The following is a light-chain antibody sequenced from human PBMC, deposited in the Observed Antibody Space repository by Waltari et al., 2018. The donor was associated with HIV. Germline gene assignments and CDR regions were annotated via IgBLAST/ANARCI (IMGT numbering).Light chain of an antibody. CDR2: DNA. CDR1: NIGTKS. Sequence: SYVLTQPPSVSVAPGQTAKISRGGNNIGTKSVHWNQQEPGHATVLVVFDNAAPPSRLPVRFYGSKSGNTATLSITRGEAGDEAVYYCQVWDGDSERWVFGGGTKLTVL. CDR3: QVWDGDSERWV. J-gene: IGLJ3*02. V-gene: IGLV3-21*02.